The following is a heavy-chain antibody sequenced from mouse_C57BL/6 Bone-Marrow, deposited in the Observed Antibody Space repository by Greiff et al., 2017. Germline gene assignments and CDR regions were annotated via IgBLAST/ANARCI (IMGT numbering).Heavy chain of an antibody. V-gene: IGHV5-6*01. D-gene: IGHD2-5*01. CDR1: GFTFSSYG. J-gene: IGHJ2*01. CDR2: ISSGGSYN. CDR3: ARYSNLDY. Sequence: EVMLVESGGDLVKPGGSLKLSCAASGFTFSSYGMSWVRQTPDKRLEWVATISSGGSYNYYPDSVKGRFTISRDNAKKTLYLQMSSLKSEDTAMYYCARYSNLDYWGQGTTLTVSS.